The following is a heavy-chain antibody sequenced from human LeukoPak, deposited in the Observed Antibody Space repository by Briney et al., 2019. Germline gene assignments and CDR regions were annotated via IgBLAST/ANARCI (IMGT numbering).Heavy chain of an antibody. Sequence: PSETLSLACAVYGGSFSGYYWSWIRQPPGKGLEWIGEINHSGSTNYNPSLKSRVTISVDTSKNQFSLKLSSVTAADTAVYYCARGSPHGDYYFDYWGQGTLVTVSS. J-gene: IGHJ4*02. CDR2: INHSGST. V-gene: IGHV4-34*01. D-gene: IGHD4-17*01. CDR1: GGSFSGYY. CDR3: ARGSPHGDYYFDY.